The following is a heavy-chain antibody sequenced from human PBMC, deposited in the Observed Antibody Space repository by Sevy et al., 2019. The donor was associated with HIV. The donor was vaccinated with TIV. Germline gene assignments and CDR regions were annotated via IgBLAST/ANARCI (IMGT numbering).Heavy chain of an antibody. J-gene: IGHJ4*02. Sequence: GGSLRLSCAASEFTFSSYNMNWVRQAPGKGLEWVSSISGSSNYIYYAESVKGRFRISRDNVKDTLYLQMNSLRADDTAVYYCARGAPDGSYDYFDYWGQGTLVTVSS. CDR3: ARGAPDGSYDYFDY. CDR1: EFTFSSYN. V-gene: IGHV3-21*06. CDR2: ISGSSNYI. D-gene: IGHD1-26*01.